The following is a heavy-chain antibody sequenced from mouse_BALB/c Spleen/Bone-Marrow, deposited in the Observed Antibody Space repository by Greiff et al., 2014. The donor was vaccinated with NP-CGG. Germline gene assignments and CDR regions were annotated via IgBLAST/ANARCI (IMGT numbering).Heavy chain of an antibody. J-gene: IGHJ3*01. CDR1: GFTFNTYA. Sequence: EVQLVESGGGLVQPKGSLKLSCAASGFTFNTYAMNWVRQAPGKGLEWVARIRSKSNNYATYYADSVKDRFTISRDDSQSMLYLQMNNLKTEDTAMYYCVGQGGFAYWGQGTLVTVSA. CDR2: IRSKSNNYAT. CDR3: VGQGGFAY. V-gene: IGHV10-1*02.